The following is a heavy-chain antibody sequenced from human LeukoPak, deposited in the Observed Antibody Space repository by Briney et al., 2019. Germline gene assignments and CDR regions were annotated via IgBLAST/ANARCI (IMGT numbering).Heavy chain of an antibody. CDR1: GGSITSTNY. Sequence: SETLSLTCGVSGGSITSTNYWTWVRQPPGKGLEWIGEVNLQGSTNYNPSLMGRVAISVDMSENHISLQSTSMTAADTAVYYCAREGGPYRPLDYSGQGTLVTVSS. V-gene: IGHV4-4*02. CDR2: VNLQGST. CDR3: AREGGPYRPLDY. J-gene: IGHJ4*02.